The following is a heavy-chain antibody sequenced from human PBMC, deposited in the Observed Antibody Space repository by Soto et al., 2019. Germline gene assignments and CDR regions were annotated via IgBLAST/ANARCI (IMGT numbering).Heavy chain of an antibody. CDR1: GFTFSSHW. Sequence: PGGSLRLSCAASGFTFSSHWMTWVRQAPGKGLEWVSFISGSGGITYYADSVKGRFTISRDNSKNTLYLQMHSLRAEDTAIYYCEKDANWEDHYWGQGTLVTVSS. CDR3: EKDANWEDHY. V-gene: IGHV3-23*01. CDR2: ISGSGGIT. D-gene: IGHD1-1*01. J-gene: IGHJ4*02.